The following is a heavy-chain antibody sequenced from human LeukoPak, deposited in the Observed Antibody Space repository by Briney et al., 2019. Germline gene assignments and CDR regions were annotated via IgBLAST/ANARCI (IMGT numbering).Heavy chain of an antibody. J-gene: IGHJ6*02. CDR3: ARITIFPPVYYYYGMDV. V-gene: IGHV4-39*07. CDR1: GGSISSSNYN. Sequence: NPSETLSLTCTVSGGSISSSNYNWGWIRQPPGKGPEWIASIYYRGTTYYNPSLKSRVTISVDTSKNQFSLRLSSVTAADTAVYYCARITIFPPVYYYYGMDVWGQGTTVTVSS. CDR2: IYYRGTT. D-gene: IGHD3-9*01.